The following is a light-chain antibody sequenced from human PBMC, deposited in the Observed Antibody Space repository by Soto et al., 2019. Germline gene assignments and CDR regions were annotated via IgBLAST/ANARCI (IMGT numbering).Light chain of an antibody. J-gene: IGKJ5*01. V-gene: IGKV3-20*01. CDR2: GAS. CDR1: QSISSCY. Sequence: EIVLTQSPGTLSLSPGERATLSCRASQSISSCYLAWYQQKPGQAPRFIIYGASTRATGVPDRFSGSGSGTDFTLTVSRLEPEDFAVYYCQQYGSSPLITFGQGTRLEIK. CDR3: QQYGSSPLIT.